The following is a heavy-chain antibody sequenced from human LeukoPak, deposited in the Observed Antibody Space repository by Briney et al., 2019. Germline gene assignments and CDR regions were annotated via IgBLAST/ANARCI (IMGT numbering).Heavy chain of an antibody. CDR2: ISGSGGST. D-gene: IGHD6-13*01. CDR3: VMVGSSSYYFDY. V-gene: IGHV3-23*01. CDR1: GFTFSSYA. Sequence: GGSLRLSCAASGFTFSSYAMSWVRQAPGKGLEWVSAISGSGGSTYYADSVKGRFTISRDNSKNTLYLQMNSLRAEDTAVHYCVMVGSSSYYFDYWGQGTLVTVSS. J-gene: IGHJ4*02.